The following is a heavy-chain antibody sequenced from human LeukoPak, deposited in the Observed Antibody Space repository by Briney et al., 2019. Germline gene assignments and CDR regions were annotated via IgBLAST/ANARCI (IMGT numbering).Heavy chain of an antibody. CDR2: ISWNSGSI. J-gene: IGHJ5*02. D-gene: IGHD6-13*01. CDR3: AKDIEAAGTNRFDP. CDR1: GFTFDDYA. Sequence: PGRSLRLSCAASGFTFDDYAMHWVRQAPGKGLEWVSGISWNSGSIGYADSVKGRFTISRDNAKNSLYLQMNSLRAEDTALYYCAKDIEAAGTNRFDPWGQGTLVTVSS. V-gene: IGHV3-9*01.